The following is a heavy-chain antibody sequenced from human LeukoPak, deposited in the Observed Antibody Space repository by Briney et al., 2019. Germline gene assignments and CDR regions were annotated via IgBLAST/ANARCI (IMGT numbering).Heavy chain of an antibody. CDR1: GGSISSGSYY. J-gene: IGHJ4*02. V-gene: IGHV4-61*02. D-gene: IGHD3-22*01. CDR3: ARTSAYYYDSSGYYWGYYFDY. CDR2: IYTSGST. Sequence: PSETLSLTCTVSGGSISSGSYYWSWIRQPAGKGLEWIGRIYTSGSTNYNPSLKGRVTISVDTSKNQFSLKLSSVTAADTAVYYCARTSAYYYDSSGYYWGYYFDYWGQGTLVTVSS.